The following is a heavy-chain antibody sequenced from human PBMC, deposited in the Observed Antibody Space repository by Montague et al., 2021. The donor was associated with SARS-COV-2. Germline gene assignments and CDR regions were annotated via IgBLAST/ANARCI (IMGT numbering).Heavy chain of an antibody. V-gene: IGHV3-23*01. CDR1: GFTFRHYD. D-gene: IGHD3-10*01. CDR2: ISGSGDHT. CDR3: AKDSVTVVRGIPDY. Sequence: SLRLSCAASGFTFRHYDMRWFRQGPGKGLEWISSISGSGDHTYYVDSVEGRFTISRDNSKNMLFLQMNSLRAADTALYYCAKDSVTVVRGIPDYWGQGTLVTVSS. J-gene: IGHJ4*02.